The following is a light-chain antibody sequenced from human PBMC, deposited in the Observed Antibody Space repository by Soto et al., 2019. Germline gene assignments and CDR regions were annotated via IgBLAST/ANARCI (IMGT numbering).Light chain of an antibody. CDR1: QSVSNSY. CDR2: GAA. V-gene: IGKV3-20*01. Sequence: EIVLTPSPGTLSLSPGERSTLSCRASQSVSNSYVAWYQQKPGQAPRLLIYGAASRATGIPDRFSGSGSGTGFTLTISRLEPEDFAVYYCQQYGTTPRTFGQGTKVDIK. J-gene: IGKJ1*01. CDR3: QQYGTTPRT.